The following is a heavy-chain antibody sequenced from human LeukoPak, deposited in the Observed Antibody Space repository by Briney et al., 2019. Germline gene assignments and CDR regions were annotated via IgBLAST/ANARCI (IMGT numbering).Heavy chain of an antibody. CDR3: ARGRGYCSGGSCYRLDY. CDR2: IYTSGST. V-gene: IGHV4-4*07. CDR1: GGSISSYY. D-gene: IGHD2-15*01. Sequence: SETLSLTCTVSGGSISSYYWSWIRQPAGKGLEWIGRIYTSGSTNYNPSLKSRATISVDTSKNQFSLKLSSVTAADTAVYYCARGRGYCSGGSCYRLDYWGQGTLVTVSS. J-gene: IGHJ4*02.